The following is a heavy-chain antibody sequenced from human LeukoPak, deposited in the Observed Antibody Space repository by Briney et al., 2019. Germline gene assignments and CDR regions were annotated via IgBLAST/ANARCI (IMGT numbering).Heavy chain of an antibody. D-gene: IGHD7-27*01. V-gene: IGHV7-4-1*02. CDR1: GYTFSSNA. CDR3: VRDRWGYGSFDV. Sequence: ASVKVSCKASGYTFSSNAINWVRQAPGQGLEWMGWIDTNTGNPTYAQGFTGRCVFSLDTSVSTAYLQISSLKAEDTAVYYCVRDRWGYGSFDVWGQGTMVTVSS. CDR2: IDTNTGNP. J-gene: IGHJ3*01.